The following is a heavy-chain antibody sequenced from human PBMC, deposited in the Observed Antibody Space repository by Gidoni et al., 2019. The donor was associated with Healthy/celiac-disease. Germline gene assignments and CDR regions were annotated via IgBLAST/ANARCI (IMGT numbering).Heavy chain of an antibody. D-gene: IGHD4-17*01. Sequence: QVQLVESGGGVVQPGRSLRLSCAASGFTFSSDGMHWVRQAPGKGLEWVAVISYDGSNKYYADSVKGRFTISRDNSKNTLYLQMNSLRAEDTAVYYCAKDGLNYGGAFDYWGQGTLVTVSS. V-gene: IGHV3-30*18. CDR2: ISYDGSNK. CDR3: AKDGLNYGGAFDY. J-gene: IGHJ4*02. CDR1: GFTFSSDG.